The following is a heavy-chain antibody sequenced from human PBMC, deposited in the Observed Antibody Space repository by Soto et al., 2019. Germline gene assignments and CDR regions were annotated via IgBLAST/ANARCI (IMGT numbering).Heavy chain of an antibody. CDR2: INHSGST. CDR3: ARENYVLRYFDWLFTNWFDP. D-gene: IGHD3-9*01. Sequence: PSETLSLTCAVYGGSFSGYYWSWIRQPPGKGLEWIGEINHSGSTNYNPSLKSRVTISVDTSKNQFSLKLSSVTAADTAVYYCARENYVLRYFDWLFTNWFDPWGQGTLVTVSS. J-gene: IGHJ5*02. V-gene: IGHV4-34*01. CDR1: GGSFSGYY.